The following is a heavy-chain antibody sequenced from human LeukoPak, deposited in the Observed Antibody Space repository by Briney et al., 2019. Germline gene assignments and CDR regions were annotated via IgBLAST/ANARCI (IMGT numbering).Heavy chain of an antibody. Sequence: GGSLRLSCAASGFTFSSYAMHWVRQAPGKGLEWVAVISYGGSNKYYADSVKGRFTISRDNSKNTLYLQMNSLRAEDTAVYYCAREFGGYDILTGYSIGEHFDYWGQGTLVTVSS. D-gene: IGHD3-9*01. CDR1: GFTFSSYA. CDR2: ISYGGSNK. CDR3: AREFGGYDILTGYSIGEHFDY. J-gene: IGHJ4*02. V-gene: IGHV3-30-3*01.